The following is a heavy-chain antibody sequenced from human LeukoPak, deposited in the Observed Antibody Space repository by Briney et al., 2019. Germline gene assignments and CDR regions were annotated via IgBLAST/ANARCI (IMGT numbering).Heavy chain of an antibody. V-gene: IGHV3-30*02. CDR1: GFTFSSYG. CDR2: IRYDGSDK. J-gene: IGHJ6*03. Sequence: GGSLRLSCAASGFTFSSYGMNWVRQAPGKGLEWVAFIRYDGSDKYYADSVKGRFTVSRDNSKNMVYLQMNSLRAEDTAVYYCAKKYSSGRRQYDYYMDVWGKGTTVIVSS. D-gene: IGHD6-19*01. CDR3: AKKYSSGRRQYDYYMDV.